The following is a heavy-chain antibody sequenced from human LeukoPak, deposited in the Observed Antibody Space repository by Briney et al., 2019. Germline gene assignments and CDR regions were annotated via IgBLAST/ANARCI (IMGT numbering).Heavy chain of an antibody. V-gene: IGHV3-66*01. Sequence: GWSLTVSCPACGLTLSSKYMHWVGQAPGKGLAGVSGIYSGGSTNDGYSVKGRFTISRECFKNTLYLQMNSLGAEDTAVYYCARDPVGAIGYGMDVWGQGTTVTVSS. D-gene: IGHD3-16*02. CDR2: IYSGGST. CDR1: GLTLSSKY. CDR3: ARDPVGAIGYGMDV. J-gene: IGHJ6*02.